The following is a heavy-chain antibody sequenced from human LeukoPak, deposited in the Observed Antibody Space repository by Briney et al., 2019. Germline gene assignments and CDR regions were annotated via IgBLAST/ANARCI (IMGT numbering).Heavy chain of an antibody. D-gene: IGHD1-14*01. CDR3: AREGPSRNGFDY. J-gene: IGHJ4*02. CDR1: GDSVSSKSAA. CDR2: TYYRSKWYN. Sequence: SQTLSLTCAISGDSVSSKSAAWNWIRQSPSRGLEWLGRTYYRSKWYNDYALSVKSRITIIPDTSKNHFSLQLNSVTPEDTAVYYCAREGPSRNGFDYWGQGTLVTVSS. V-gene: IGHV6-1*01.